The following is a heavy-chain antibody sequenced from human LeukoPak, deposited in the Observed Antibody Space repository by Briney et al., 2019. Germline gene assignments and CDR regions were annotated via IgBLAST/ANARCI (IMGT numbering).Heavy chain of an antibody. J-gene: IGHJ5*02. CDR3: ARGISGSYSS. CDR2: INHSGST. CDR1: GGSFSGYY. D-gene: IGHD1-26*01. Sequence: PSETLSLTCAVYGGSFSGYYWSWIRQPPGKGLEWIGEINHSGSTNYNPSLKSRVTISVDTSKNQFSLKLSSVTAADTAVYYCARGISGSYSSWGQGTLVTVSS. V-gene: IGHV4-34*01.